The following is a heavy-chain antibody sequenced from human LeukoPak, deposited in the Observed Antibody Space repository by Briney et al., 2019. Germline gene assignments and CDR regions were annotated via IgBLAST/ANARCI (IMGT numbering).Heavy chain of an antibody. J-gene: IGHJ4*02. Sequence: SVRVSCKASGGIFSSYAISWVRQAPGQGLEWMGRIIPILGIANYAQKFQGRVTITADKSTSTAYMDLSSLRSEDTAVYYCARDLPPYYFDYWGQGTLVTVSS. CDR2: IIPILGIA. CDR3: ARDLPPYYFDY. CDR1: GGIFSSYA. V-gene: IGHV1-69*04.